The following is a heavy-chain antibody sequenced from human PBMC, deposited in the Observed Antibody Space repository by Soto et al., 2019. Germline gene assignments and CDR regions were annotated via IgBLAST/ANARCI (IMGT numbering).Heavy chain of an antibody. V-gene: IGHV4-39*01. J-gene: IGHJ5*02. D-gene: IGHD1-26*01. Sequence: SETLSLTSTVSGGSISSSSYYWGWIRQPPGKGLEWIGSIYYSGSTYYNPSLKSRVTISVDTSKNQFSLKLSSVTAADTAVYYCARQWYSGSPNWFDPWGQGTLVTVSS. CDR3: ARQWYSGSPNWFDP. CDR2: IYYSGST. CDR1: GGSISSSSYY.